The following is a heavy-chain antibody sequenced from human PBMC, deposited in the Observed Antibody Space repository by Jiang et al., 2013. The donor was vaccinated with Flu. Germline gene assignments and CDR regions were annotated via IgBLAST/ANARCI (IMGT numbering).Heavy chain of an antibody. J-gene: IGHJ6*02. V-gene: IGHV6-1*01. D-gene: IGHD6-6*01. Sequence: RQSPSGGLEWLGRSYFRSQWYSDYAVSVKGRITISADASKNQISLQLKSVTPEDTAVYYCSGGSSSSDASYYYGMDVWGQGTTVTVSS. CDR3: SGGSSSSDASYYYGMDV. CDR2: SYFRSQWYS.